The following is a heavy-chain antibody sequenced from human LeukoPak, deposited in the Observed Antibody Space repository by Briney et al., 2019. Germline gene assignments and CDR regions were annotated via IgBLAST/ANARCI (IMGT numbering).Heavy chain of an antibody. Sequence: GGSLRLSCTASGFTFNNYAMYWVRQAPRKGLEWVAGIFGSGGSAHYADSVKGQFTISRDNSKNTVYLQMDSLRGEDTAVYYCTKTTTGYSSGQYPGWPADHWGQGALVTVSS. CDR2: IFGSGGSA. D-gene: IGHD3-22*01. CDR1: GFTFNNYA. V-gene: IGHV3-23*01. CDR3: TKTTTGYSSGQYPGWPADH. J-gene: IGHJ4*02.